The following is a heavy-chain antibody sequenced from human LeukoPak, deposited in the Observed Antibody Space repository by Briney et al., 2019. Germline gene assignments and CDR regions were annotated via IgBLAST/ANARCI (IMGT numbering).Heavy chain of an antibody. Sequence: GGSLRLSCAASGFTFTSYVMHWVRQAPGKGLEWVAVIWYDGSNKYNTDSVKGRFTISRDNSKNTLYLQMNSLRVEDTAVYYCARGQDYGDSNWFDPWGQGVLVTVSS. J-gene: IGHJ5*02. D-gene: IGHD4-17*01. V-gene: IGHV3-33*01. CDR1: GFTFTSYV. CDR2: IWYDGSNK. CDR3: ARGQDYGDSNWFDP.